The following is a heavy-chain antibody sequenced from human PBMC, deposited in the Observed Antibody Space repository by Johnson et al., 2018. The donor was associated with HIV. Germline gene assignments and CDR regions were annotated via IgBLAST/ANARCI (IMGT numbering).Heavy chain of an antibody. D-gene: IGHD3-10*01. J-gene: IGHJ3*02. CDR1: GITVSSNY. V-gene: IGHV3-74*01. Sequence: MLLVESGGGLVQPGGSLRLSCAASGITVSSNYMNWVRQAPGKGLVWVSRINSDGSSTSYADSVKGRFTISRDNAKNTLYLQMNSLKTEDTAVFYCTTESIVRGVMGAFDIWGQGTMVTVSS. CDR2: INSDGSST. CDR3: TTESIVRGVMGAFDI.